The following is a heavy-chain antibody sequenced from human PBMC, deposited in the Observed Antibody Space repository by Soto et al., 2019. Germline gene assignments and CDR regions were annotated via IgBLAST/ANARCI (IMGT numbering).Heavy chain of an antibody. CDR2: ISAYNGNT. J-gene: IGHJ4*02. V-gene: IGHV1-18*01. CDR1: GYTFTSYG. Sequence: ASVKVSCKASGYTFTSYGISWVRQAPGQGLEWMGWISAYNGNTNYAQKLQGRVTMTTDTSTSTAYMELRSLRSDDTAVYYCARWGGILRYFDWLPQYYFDYWGQGTLVTVSS. CDR3: ARWGGILRYFDWLPQYYFDY. D-gene: IGHD3-9*01.